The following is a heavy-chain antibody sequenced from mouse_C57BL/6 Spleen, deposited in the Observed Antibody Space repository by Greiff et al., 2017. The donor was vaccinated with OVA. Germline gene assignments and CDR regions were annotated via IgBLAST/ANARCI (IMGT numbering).Heavy chain of an antibody. CDR2: INYDGSST. CDR1: GFTFSDYY. Sequence: VESEGGLVQPGSSMKLSCTASGFTFSDYYMAWVRQVPEKGLEWVANINYDGSSTYYLDSLKSRFIISRDNAKNILYLQMSSLKSEDTATYYCARSDGYYAMDYWGQGTSVTVSS. J-gene: IGHJ4*01. CDR3: ARSDGYYAMDY. V-gene: IGHV5-16*01. D-gene: IGHD2-3*01.